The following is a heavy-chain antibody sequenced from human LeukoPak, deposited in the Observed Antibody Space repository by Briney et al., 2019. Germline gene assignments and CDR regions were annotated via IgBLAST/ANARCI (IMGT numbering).Heavy chain of an antibody. D-gene: IGHD2-15*01. V-gene: IGHV3-21*01. Sequence: GGSLRLSCAASGFIFSSYSMNWVRQAPGKGLEWVSSISTSSSYIYYADSVKGRFTISRDNARNSLYLQMNTLRAEDTAVYSCARGADGVSSNSRGWFDPWGQGTLVTVSS. J-gene: IGHJ5*02. CDR1: GFIFSSYS. CDR3: ARGADGVSSNSRGWFDP. CDR2: ISTSSSYI.